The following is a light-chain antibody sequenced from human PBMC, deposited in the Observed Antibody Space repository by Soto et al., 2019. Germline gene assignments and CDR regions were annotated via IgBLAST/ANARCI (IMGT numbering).Light chain of an antibody. J-gene: IGKJ1*01. Sequence: DIQMTQSPSALSASVGERVTITCRGSQGVSSWLAWYQQKPGKAPRLLIYKASSVASGVPTRFSGSGSGTKCTLHISNLQVEYCPTYHCQQQTTFGQGTKVEI. CDR2: KAS. CDR1: QGVSSW. CDR3: QQQTT. V-gene: IGKV1-5*03.